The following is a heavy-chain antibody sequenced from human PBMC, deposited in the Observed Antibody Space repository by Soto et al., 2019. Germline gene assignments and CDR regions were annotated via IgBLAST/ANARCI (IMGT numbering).Heavy chain of an antibody. D-gene: IGHD4-17*01. V-gene: IGHV3-23*01. CDR3: AKDLTTTVTPYYFDD. Sequence: PGGSLRLSCAASGVTFSSYAMSWVRQAPGKGLEWVSAISGSGGSTYYADSVKGRITIARDNSKNTLYLQMNSLRAEDTAVYYCAKDLTTTVTPYYFDDWGQGTLVTVSS. CDR2: ISGSGGST. CDR1: GVTFSSYA. J-gene: IGHJ4*02.